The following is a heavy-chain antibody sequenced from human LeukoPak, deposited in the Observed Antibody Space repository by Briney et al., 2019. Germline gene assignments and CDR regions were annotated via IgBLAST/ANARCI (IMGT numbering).Heavy chain of an antibody. J-gene: IGHJ4*02. D-gene: IGHD2-15*01. Sequence: PGGSLRLSCAASGFTFSSHGMHWVRQAPGKGLEWVAVLSSDGSYKYYSDSVKGRFTISRDNSKNTLYLQMNSLRAEDTAVYYCAKGWTLAATATHFDSWGQGTLVTVSS. CDR1: GFTFSSHG. V-gene: IGHV3-30*18. CDR3: AKGWTLAATATHFDS. CDR2: LSSDGSYK.